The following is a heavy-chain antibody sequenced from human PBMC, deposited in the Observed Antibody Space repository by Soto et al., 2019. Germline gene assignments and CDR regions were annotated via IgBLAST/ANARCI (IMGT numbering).Heavy chain of an antibody. J-gene: IGHJ4*02. Sequence: GGSLRLSCAASGFTFSSSAIHWVRQAPGKGLEWVAVISFDGNNKYYADSVKGRFTISRDNSKNTLFLQMNSLRTEDTAIYYCARSPGLSGSHGYFDYRGQGTLVTVSS. D-gene: IGHD1-26*01. V-gene: IGHV3-30*03. CDR2: ISFDGNNK. CDR1: GFTFSSSA. CDR3: ARSPGLSGSHGYFDY.